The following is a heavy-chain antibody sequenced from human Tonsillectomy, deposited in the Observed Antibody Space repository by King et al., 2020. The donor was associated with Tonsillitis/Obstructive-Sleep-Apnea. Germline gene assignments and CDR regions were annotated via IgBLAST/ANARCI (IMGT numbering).Heavy chain of an antibody. V-gene: IGHV3-23*04. CDR1: GFTFSSYA. D-gene: IGHD5-24*01. CDR3: AKVLSSIWLQTTTDFDY. Sequence: VQLVESGGGLVQPGGSLRLSCAASGFTFSSYAMSWVRQAPGKGLEWVSAISGSGGSTYYADSVKGRFTISRDNSKNTLYLQMNSLRAEDTAVYYCAKVLSSIWLQTTTDFDYWGQGTLVTVSS. J-gene: IGHJ4*02. CDR2: ISGSGGST.